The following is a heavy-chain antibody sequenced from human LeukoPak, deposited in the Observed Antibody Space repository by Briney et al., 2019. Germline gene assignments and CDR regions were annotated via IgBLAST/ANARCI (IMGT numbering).Heavy chain of an antibody. CDR2: IIPIFGTA. CDR3: ARGTHRGVLDY. CDR1: GGTFSSYA. Sequence: WASVKVSCKASGGTFSSYAISWVRQAPGQGLEWMGGIIPIFGTANYAQKFQGRVTITTDESTSTAYMELSSLRSEDTAVYYCARGTHRGVLDYWGQGTLDTVSS. J-gene: IGHJ4*02. V-gene: IGHV1-69*05. D-gene: IGHD3-10*01.